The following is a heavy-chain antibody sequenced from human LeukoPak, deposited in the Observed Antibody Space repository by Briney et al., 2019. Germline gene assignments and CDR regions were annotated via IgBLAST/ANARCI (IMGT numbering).Heavy chain of an antibody. Sequence: SGRSLRLSCAASGFTFSSYAMSWVRQAPGKGLEWVSAISGSGGSTYYADSVKGRFTISRDNSKNTLYLQMNSLRAEDTAVYYCAKGSRAVYSGWRTVDYWGQGTLVTVSS. CDR3: AKGSRAVYSGWRTVDY. CDR2: ISGSGGST. CDR1: GFTFSSYA. D-gene: IGHD6-19*01. J-gene: IGHJ4*02. V-gene: IGHV3-23*01.